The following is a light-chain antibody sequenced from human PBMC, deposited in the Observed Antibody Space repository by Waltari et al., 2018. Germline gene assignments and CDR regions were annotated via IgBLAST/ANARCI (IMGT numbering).Light chain of an antibody. J-gene: IGKJ3*01. CDR2: AAS. V-gene: IGKV1-39*01. CDR3: QHSYSTPPFT. CDR1: QTISIY. Sequence: DIQMTQSPSSLSASVGARVTISCRASQTISIYLNWFQQKPGKPPKLLIYAASSLQSGVPSRFSGSGSGTDFTLTISSLQPEDFATYYCQHSYSTPPFTFGPGTKVDIK.